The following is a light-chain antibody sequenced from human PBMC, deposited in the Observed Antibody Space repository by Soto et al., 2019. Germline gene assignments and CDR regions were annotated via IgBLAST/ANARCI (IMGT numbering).Light chain of an antibody. CDR3: QQRSNWPWT. J-gene: IGKJ1*01. CDR2: DAS. CDR1: QSVSSY. Sequence: EIALTQSPATLALSPGERATLSCTASQSVSSYLAWYKKKPGQAPRLLIYDASNRATGIPARVSGSGSGTDVTLTISSLEPEEGAVDDGQQRSNWPWTFGLGAKVDIK. V-gene: IGKV3-11*01.